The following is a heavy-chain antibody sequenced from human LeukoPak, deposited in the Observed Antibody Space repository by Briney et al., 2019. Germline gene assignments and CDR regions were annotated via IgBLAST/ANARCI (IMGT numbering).Heavy chain of an antibody. Sequence: GRSLRLSCAASGFTFSSYGMHWVRQAPGKGLERVAVIWYDGSNKYYADSVKGRFTISRDNSKNTLYLQKNSLRADDTAVYYCAKKRGGYYYYYMDVWGKGTTVTVSS. CDR1: GFTFSSYG. CDR3: AKKRGGYYYYYMDV. V-gene: IGHV3-33*06. J-gene: IGHJ6*03. D-gene: IGHD3-10*01. CDR2: IWYDGSNK.